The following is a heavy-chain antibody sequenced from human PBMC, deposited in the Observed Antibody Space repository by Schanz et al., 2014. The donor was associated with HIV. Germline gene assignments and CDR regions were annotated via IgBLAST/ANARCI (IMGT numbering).Heavy chain of an antibody. J-gene: IGHJ4*02. CDR1: GFTFNNYA. Sequence: EVQLLEFGGGSVRPGESLRLSCLASGFTFNNYAMSWVRQAPGKGLEWVAVINWNGDTTYYADSVKGRFTISRDNSKNTLYLQMNSLRAEDTAVYYCAREWATVTTLGDWGQGTLVTVSS. D-gene: IGHD4-17*01. CDR2: INWNGDTT. CDR3: AREWATVTTLGD. V-gene: IGHV3-23*01.